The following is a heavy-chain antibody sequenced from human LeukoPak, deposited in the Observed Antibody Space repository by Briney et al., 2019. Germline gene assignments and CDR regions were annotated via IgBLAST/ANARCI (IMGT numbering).Heavy chain of an antibody. J-gene: IGHJ4*02. D-gene: IGHD1-26*01. CDR2: ISSSSSYI. Sequence: EAGGSLRLSCAASGFTFSSYSMNWVRQAPGKGLEWVSSISSSSSYIYYADSVKGRFTISRDNSKNTLCLQMNSLRAEDTAVYYCAKDLVSGSYNGPDYWGQGTLVTVSS. CDR3: AKDLVSGSYNGPDY. CDR1: GFTFSSYS. V-gene: IGHV3-21*04.